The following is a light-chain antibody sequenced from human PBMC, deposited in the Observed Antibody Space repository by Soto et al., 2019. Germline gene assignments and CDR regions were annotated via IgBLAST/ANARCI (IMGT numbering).Light chain of an antibody. CDR2: GAS. V-gene: IGKV1-39*01. J-gene: IGKJ4*01. Sequence: DIQMTQSPSSLSASVGDRVTITCRASQSMSTYLNWFQQKPGKAPKVLIYGASSLQSGVPSRFSGSGSGTDFTLTISSLQPEDVPNDYCQQRYNTPLTFGGGTKVEIK. CDR1: QSMSTY. CDR3: QQRYNTPLT.